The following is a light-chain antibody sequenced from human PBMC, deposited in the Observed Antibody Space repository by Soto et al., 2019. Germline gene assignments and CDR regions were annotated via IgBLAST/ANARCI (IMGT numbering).Light chain of an antibody. CDR2: EVN. V-gene: IGLV2-8*01. J-gene: IGLJ1*01. CDR3: SSYAGSSNV. Sequence: QSVLTQPPSASVSPGQSVAISCTGTSSDVGGYNYVSWYQQHPGKAPKLMIYEVNKRPSGVPDRFSGSKSGNTASLTVSCLQAEDEAAYYCSSYAGSSNVFGTGTKVTVL. CDR1: SSDVGGYNY.